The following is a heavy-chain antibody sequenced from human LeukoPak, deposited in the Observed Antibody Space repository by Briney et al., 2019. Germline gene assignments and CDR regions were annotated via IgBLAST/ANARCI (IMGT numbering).Heavy chain of an antibody. V-gene: IGHV4-34*01. J-gene: IGHJ5*02. CDR3: ARESLTWLQSRTSWFDP. CDR2: INHSGST. D-gene: IGHD5-24*01. CDR1: GGSFSGYY. Sequence: SETLSLTCAVYGGSFSGYYWSWIRQPPGKGLEWIGEINHSGSTNYNPSLKSRVTISVDTSKNQFSLKLSSVTAADTAMYYCARESLTWLQSRTSWFDPWGQGTLVTVSS.